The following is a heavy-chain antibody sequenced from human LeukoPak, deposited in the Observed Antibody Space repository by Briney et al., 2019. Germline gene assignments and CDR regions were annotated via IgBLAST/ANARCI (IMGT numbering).Heavy chain of an antibody. CDR3: ARELAARRVVAFDI. CDR2: ISSSSSYI. J-gene: IGHJ3*02. CDR1: GFTFSSYS. D-gene: IGHD6-6*01. Sequence: PGGSLRLSCAASGFTFSSYSMNWVRQAPGKGLEWVSSISSSSSYIYYADSVKGRFTISRDNAKNSLYLQMNSLRAEDTAVYYCARELAARRVVAFDIWGQGTMVTVSS. V-gene: IGHV3-21*01.